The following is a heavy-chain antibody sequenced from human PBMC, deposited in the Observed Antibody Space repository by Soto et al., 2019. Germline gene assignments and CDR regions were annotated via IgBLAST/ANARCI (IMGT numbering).Heavy chain of an antibody. J-gene: IGHJ4*02. CDR1: GGSISSFY. CDR2: IYYSGST. D-gene: IGHD3-16*02. V-gene: IGHV4-59*01. Sequence: SETLSLTCTVSGGSISSFYWSWIRQPPGKGLEWIGYIYYSGSTNYNPSLKSRVTISVDTSKNQFSLKLSSVTAADTAVYYCARGRYIWGSYRWAEYFDYWGQGTLVTVSS. CDR3: ARGRYIWGSYRWAEYFDY.